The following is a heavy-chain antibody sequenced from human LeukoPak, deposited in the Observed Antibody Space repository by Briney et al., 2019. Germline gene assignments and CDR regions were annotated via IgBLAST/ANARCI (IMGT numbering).Heavy chain of an antibody. Sequence: PGGSLRLSCAASGFTFSSYSLNWVRQAPGKGLEWVSSISSSSSYIYYEDSVKGRFTISRDNSKNSLYLQMNSLRAEDTAVYYCARVVLRRGYSYGYYFDYWGQGTLVTVSS. CDR3: ARVVLRRGYSYGYYFDY. D-gene: IGHD5-18*01. CDR1: GFTFSSYS. J-gene: IGHJ4*02. CDR2: ISSSSSYI. V-gene: IGHV3-21*01.